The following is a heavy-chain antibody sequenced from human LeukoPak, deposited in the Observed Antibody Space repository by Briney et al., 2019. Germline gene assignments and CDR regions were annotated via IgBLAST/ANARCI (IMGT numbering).Heavy chain of an antibody. CDR2: ISGSAGST. J-gene: IGHJ4*02. CDR3: AKADSGSYLGYFDY. Sequence: HPGGSLRLSCAASEFTFSSYAMSWVRQAPGKGLEWVSAISGSAGSTYYADSVKGRFTISRDNSKNTLYLQMNSLRAEDTAVYYCAKADSGSYLGYFDYWGQGTLVTVSS. V-gene: IGHV3-23*01. CDR1: EFTFSSYA. D-gene: IGHD1-26*01.